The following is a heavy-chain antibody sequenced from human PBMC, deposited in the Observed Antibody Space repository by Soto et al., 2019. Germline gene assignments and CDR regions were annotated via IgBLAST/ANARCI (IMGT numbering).Heavy chain of an antibody. CDR1: GGSISSSSYY. CDR3: ARRCSGGSCYLFDY. D-gene: IGHD2-15*01. CDR2: IYYSGST. V-gene: IGHV4-39*01. J-gene: IGHJ4*02. Sequence: TSETLSLTCTVSGGSISSSSYYWGWIRQPPGKGLEWIGSIYYSGSTYYNPSLKSRVTISVDTSKNQFSLKLSSVTAADTAVYYCARRCSGGSCYLFDYWGQGTLVTVSS.